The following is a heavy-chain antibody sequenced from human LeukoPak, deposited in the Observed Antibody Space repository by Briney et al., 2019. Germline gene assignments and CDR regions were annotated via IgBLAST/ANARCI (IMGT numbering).Heavy chain of an antibody. CDR2: ISGGGDNT. CDR1: GFTFTTYA. J-gene: IGHJ4*02. CDR3: AKDRAYRDYAVFDF. D-gene: IGHD4-17*01. V-gene: IGHV3-23*01. Sequence: GGSLRLSCAASGFTFTTYAMSWVRQAPGKGLEWVSAISGGGDNTYYADSVKGRFTISRDTSQKTLYLQMNSLRAEDTAVYYCAKDRAYRDYAVFDFWGQGTLVTVSS.